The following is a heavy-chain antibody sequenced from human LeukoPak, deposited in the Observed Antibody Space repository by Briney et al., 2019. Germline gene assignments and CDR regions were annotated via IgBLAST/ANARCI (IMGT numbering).Heavy chain of an antibody. Sequence: QPGGSLRLSCAASGFTFSSYAMNWVRQAPGKGLEWVSGISGSTYYADSVKGRFTISRDNSKNTLYLQMNSLRAEDTAVYYCAKLGYSGYDPKDYWGQGTLVTVSS. D-gene: IGHD5-12*01. CDR2: ISGST. J-gene: IGHJ4*02. CDR1: GFTFSSYA. V-gene: IGHV3-23*01. CDR3: AKLGYSGYDPKDY.